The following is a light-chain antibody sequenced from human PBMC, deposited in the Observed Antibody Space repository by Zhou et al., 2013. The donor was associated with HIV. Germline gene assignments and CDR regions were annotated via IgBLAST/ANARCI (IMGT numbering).Light chain of an antibody. CDR1: QSVNNNY. Sequence: EIVLTQSPGTLSLSPGERATLSCRASQSVNNNYLAWYQQKPGQAPRLLIYGASSRATGITDRLSGSGSGTDFTLTISRLEPEDFAVYYCQHYGSSDNTFGQGYQARRSN. V-gene: IGKV3-20*01. J-gene: IGKJ2*01. CDR3: QHYGSSDNT. CDR2: GAS.